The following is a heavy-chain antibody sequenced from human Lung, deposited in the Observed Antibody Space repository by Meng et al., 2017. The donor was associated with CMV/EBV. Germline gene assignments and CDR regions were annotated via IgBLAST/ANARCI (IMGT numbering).Heavy chain of an antibody. CDR1: GFTFSSFE. CDR2: INKNGFNI. CDR3: ARNTLSYSGMGV. Sequence: GESLKISCAASGFTFSSFEMNWVRQAPGKGLEWVSYINKNGFNIEYADSVKGRFTISRDNAKNSLYLKLNSLSAEDTAIYYCARNTLSYSGMGVWAKGPRSPSP. D-gene: IGHD1/OR15-1a*01. J-gene: IGHJ6*02. V-gene: IGHV3-48*03.